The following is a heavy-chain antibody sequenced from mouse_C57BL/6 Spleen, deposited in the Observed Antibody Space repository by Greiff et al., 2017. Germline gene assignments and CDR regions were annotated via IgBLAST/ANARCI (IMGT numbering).Heavy chain of an antibody. V-gene: IGHV1-66*01. CDR2: IYPGSGNT. Sequence: VMLVESGPELVKPGASVKISCKASGYSFTSYYIHWVKQRPGQGLEWIGWIYPGSGNTKYNEKFKGKATLTVDKPSSTAYMQLSSLTSEDSAVYYCARRGGSSRNYAMDYWGQGTSVTVSS. CDR1: GYSFTSYY. J-gene: IGHJ4*01. D-gene: IGHD1-1*01. CDR3: ARRGGSSRNYAMDY.